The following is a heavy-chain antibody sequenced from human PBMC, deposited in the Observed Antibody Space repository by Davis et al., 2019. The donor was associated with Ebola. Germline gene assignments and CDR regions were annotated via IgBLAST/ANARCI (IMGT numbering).Heavy chain of an antibody. CDR1: GGSISTISYY. Sequence: MPSETLSLTCTVSGGSISTISYYWGWLRQPPGKGLEWIGSIYYSGSTDYNPSLKSRVTISVDTSKNQFSLKLSSVTAADMAVYYCARGREIRWRYYFDYGGQGTLVTVSS. J-gene: IGHJ4*02. D-gene: IGHD2-15*01. CDR3: ARGREIRWRYYFDY. V-gene: IGHV4-39*07. CDR2: IYYSGST.